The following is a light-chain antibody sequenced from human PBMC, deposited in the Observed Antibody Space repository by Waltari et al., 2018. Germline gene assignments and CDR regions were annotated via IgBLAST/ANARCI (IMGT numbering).Light chain of an antibody. CDR3: SSYTSNSAV. CDR2: DVS. Sequence: QSALTQPASVSGSPGQSITVSCTGISSDVGINSSVSWYQHHPGKAPKVVIYDVSYRPSGVSDRFSGSKSGNTASLTISGLQAEDEADYYCSSYTSNSAVFGGGTKVTVL. V-gene: IGLV2-14*03. J-gene: IGLJ3*02. CDR1: SSDVGINSS.